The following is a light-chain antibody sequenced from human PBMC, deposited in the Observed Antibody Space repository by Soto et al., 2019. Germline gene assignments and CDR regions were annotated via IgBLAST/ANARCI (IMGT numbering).Light chain of an antibody. CDR3: QQSYRTPRA. CDR2: AVS. V-gene: IGKV1-39*01. Sequence: DIQMTQSPSSLSASVGDRVTITCRASQSISSYLNWYQQKPGKAPKLLIYAVSNLQSGVPPRFSGSGSGTDFTLTISTLQPEDFATYYCQQSYRTPRAFGQGTKVDIK. J-gene: IGKJ1*01. CDR1: QSISSY.